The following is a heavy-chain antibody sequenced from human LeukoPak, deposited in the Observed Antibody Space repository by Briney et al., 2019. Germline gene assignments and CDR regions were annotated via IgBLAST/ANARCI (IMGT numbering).Heavy chain of an antibody. D-gene: IGHD1-26*01. CDR2: ISGSGGST. CDR3: ARDEAGELYRDDAFDI. V-gene: IGHV3-23*01. Sequence: PGGSLRLSCAASGFTFSSYAMSWVRQAPGKGLEWVSAISGSGGSTYYADSVKGRFTISRDNSKNTLYLQMNSLRAEDTAMYYCARDEAGELYRDDAFDIWGQGTMVTVSS. J-gene: IGHJ3*02. CDR1: GFTFSSYA.